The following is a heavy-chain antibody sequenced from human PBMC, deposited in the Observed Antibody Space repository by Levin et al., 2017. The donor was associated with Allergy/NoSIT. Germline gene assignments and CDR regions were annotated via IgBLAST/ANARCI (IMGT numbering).Heavy chain of an antibody. CDR2: ISGSGGAT. CDR3: AKGRVEYSDSPDY. Sequence: LSLTCAASAFTFSTSAMSWVRQAPGKGLEWVSAISGSGGATYYADSVKGRFTISRDNSKNTLYLQMNSLRAEDTAVYYCAKGRVEYSDSPDYWGQGTLVTVSS. D-gene: IGHD2/OR15-2a*01. J-gene: IGHJ4*02. V-gene: IGHV3-23*01. CDR1: AFTFSTSA.